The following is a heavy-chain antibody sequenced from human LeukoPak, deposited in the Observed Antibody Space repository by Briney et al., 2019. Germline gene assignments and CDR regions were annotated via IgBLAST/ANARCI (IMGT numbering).Heavy chain of an antibody. CDR2: INPNSGGT. D-gene: IGHD3-10*01. CDR3: AAVPFGEYWFDP. Sequence: ASVKVSCKASGYTFTGYYMHWVRQAPGQGLEWMGWINPNSGGTNYAQKFQGRVTMTRDTSISTAYMELSRLRSDDTAVHYCAAVPFGEYWFDPWGQGTLVTVSS. V-gene: IGHV1-2*02. CDR1: GYTFTGYY. J-gene: IGHJ5*02.